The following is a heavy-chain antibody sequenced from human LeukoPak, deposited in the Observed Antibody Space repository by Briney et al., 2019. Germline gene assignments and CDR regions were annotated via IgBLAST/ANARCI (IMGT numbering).Heavy chain of an antibody. V-gene: IGHV3-7*01. Sequence: GGSLRHSCAASGFTFSSFWMSWVRQAPGKGLEWVANIKEDGNEKYYVDSGKGRFTISRDNAKNSLYLQMNSLRAEDTAVYYCARERTFDIWGQGTMVTVSS. CDR1: GFTFSSFW. CDR3: ARERTFDI. CDR2: IKEDGNEK. J-gene: IGHJ3*02.